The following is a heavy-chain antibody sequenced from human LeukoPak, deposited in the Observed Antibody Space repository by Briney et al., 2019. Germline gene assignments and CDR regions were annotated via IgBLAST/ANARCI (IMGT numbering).Heavy chain of an antibody. CDR2: IRKATEGGAT. CDR3: ASARGGSQCTCPAY. Sequence: GGSLRLSCAASGFTFGNVWMGWFRQAPGKGLEWVGRIRKATEGGATDYAAPVQGRFTISRDDSSNTLYLQMNSLKTEDTAVYFGASARGGSQCTCPAYWGRGPRAPVS. V-gene: IGHV3-15*01. J-gene: IGHJ4*02. D-gene: IGHD3-16*01. CDR1: GFTFGNVW.